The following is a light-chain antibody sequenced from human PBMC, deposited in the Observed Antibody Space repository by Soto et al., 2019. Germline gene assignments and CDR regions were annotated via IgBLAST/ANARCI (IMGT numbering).Light chain of an antibody. CDR1: SSNIGSFYD. V-gene: IGLV1-40*01. CDR3: QSYDNSLNHVV. Sequence: QSVLTQPPSVSGAPGQRVTIPCTGSSSNIGSFYDVHWYQQLPGTVPKLLIYGDNNRPSGVPDRFSGSKSGTAASLAITGLQAEDEADYYCQSYDNSLNHVVFDGGTKLTVL. J-gene: IGLJ2*01. CDR2: GDN.